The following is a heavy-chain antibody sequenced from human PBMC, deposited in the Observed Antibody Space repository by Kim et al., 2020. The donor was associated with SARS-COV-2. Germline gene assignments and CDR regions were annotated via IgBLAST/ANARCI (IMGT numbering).Heavy chain of an antibody. CDR1: GFTFTTYN. D-gene: IGHD7-27*01. CDR2: ISVTDAI. CDR3: ARDWNWGIDV. J-gene: IGHJ4*02. V-gene: IGHV3-48*02. Sequence: GGSLRLSCAASGFTFTTYNMNWVRQAPGKGLEWISYISVTDAIYYADSAKGRFTIFRDYAKNSLDLQMNSLRDEDTAVYYCARDWNWGIDVWGQGTLVTVSS.